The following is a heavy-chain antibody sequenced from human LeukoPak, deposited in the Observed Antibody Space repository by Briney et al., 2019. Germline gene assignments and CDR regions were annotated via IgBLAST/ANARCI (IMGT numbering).Heavy chain of an antibody. J-gene: IGHJ5*02. CDR3: ARADIQYGSAWWFDP. D-gene: IGHD6-19*01. CDR2: IYYSGST. CDR1: GGSISSGDYY. V-gene: IGHV4-30-4*08. Sequence: PSQTLSLTCTVSGGSISSGDYYWSWIRQPPGKGLEWIGYIYYSGSTYYNPSLKSRVTISVDTSKNQFSLKLSSVTAADTAVYYCARADIQYGSAWWFDPWGQGTLVTVSS.